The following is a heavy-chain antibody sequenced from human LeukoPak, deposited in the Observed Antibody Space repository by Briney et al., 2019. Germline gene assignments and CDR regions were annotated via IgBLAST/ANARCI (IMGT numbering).Heavy chain of an antibody. J-gene: IGHJ6*03. CDR1: GGSFSGYY. Sequence: SETLSLTCAVYGGSFSGYYWSWIRQPPGKGLEWIGEINHSGSTNYNPSLKSRVTISVDTSKNQFSLKLSSVTAADTAVYYCAGGASERGYSYGRYYYYMDVWGKGTTVTVSS. CDR3: AGGASERGYSYGRYYYYMDV. D-gene: IGHD5-18*01. CDR2: INHSGST. V-gene: IGHV4-34*01.